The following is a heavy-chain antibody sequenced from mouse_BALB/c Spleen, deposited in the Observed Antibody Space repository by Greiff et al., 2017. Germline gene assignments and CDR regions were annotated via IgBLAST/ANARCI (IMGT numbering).Heavy chain of an antibody. CDR3: ARGATMITLYAMDY. Sequence: VQLQQSGAELVRPGALVKLSCKASGFNIKDYYMHWVKQRPEQGLEWIGWIDPENGNTIYDPKFQGKASITADTSSNTAYLQLSSLTSEDTAVYYCARGATMITLYAMDYWGQGTSVTVSS. CDR2: IDPENGNT. D-gene: IGHD2-4*01. V-gene: IGHV14-1*02. CDR1: GFNIKDYY. J-gene: IGHJ4*01.